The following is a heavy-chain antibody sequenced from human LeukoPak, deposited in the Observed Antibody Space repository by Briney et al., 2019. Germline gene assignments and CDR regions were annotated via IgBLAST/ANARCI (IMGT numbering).Heavy chain of an antibody. CDR3: AKWRGDSDNWPTPDY. CDR2: IRYDGSNK. CDR1: GFTFSSYG. Sequence: GGSLRLSCAASGFTFSSYGMHWFRQAPGKGLEWVAFIRYDGSNKYYADSVKGRFTISRDNSKNTLYLQMNSLRAEDPAVYYCAKWRGDSDNWPTPDYWGQGTLVTVSS. V-gene: IGHV3-30*02. D-gene: IGHD1-1*01. J-gene: IGHJ4*02.